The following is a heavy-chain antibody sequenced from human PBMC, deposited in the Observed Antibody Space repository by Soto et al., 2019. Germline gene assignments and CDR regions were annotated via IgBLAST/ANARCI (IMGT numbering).Heavy chain of an antibody. CDR3: ARGVARQDYYYYGMEV. CDR1: GGSISSYY. D-gene: IGHD5-12*01. V-gene: IGHV4-59*01. J-gene: IGHJ6*02. CDR2: IYYSGST. Sequence: SETLSLTCTVSGGSISSYYWSWIRQPPGKGLEWIGYIYYSGSTNYNPSLKSRVTISVDTSKNQFSLKLSSVTAADTAVYYCARGVARQDYYYYGMEVWGQGTTVTVSS.